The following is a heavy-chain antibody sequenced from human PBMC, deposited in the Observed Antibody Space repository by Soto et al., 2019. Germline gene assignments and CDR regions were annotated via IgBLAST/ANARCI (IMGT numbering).Heavy chain of an antibody. CDR3: TTGYHDSSGRPFLYY. V-gene: IGHV3-15*01. D-gene: IGHD3-22*01. CDR1: GFTFSNAW. J-gene: IGHJ4*02. CDR2: IKSKTDGGTT. Sequence: PGGSLRLSCAASGFTFSNAWMSWVRQAPGKGLEWVGRIKSKTDGGTTDYAAPVKGRFTISRDDSKNTLYLQMNSLKTEDTAVYYCTTGYHDSSGRPFLYYWRQGPLGTVSS.